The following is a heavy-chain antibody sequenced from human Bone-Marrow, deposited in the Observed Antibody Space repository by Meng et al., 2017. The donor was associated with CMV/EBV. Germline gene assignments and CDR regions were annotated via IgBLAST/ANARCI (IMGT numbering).Heavy chain of an antibody. CDR3: AKDQDSSGYYYTNFYY. D-gene: IGHD3-22*01. CDR2: IRHDGSNK. CDR1: GFTFSNYG. V-gene: IGHV3-30*02. J-gene: IGHJ4*02. Sequence: WGSLRLSCAASGFTFSNYGMHWVRQAPGKGLEWVAFIRHDGSNKYYADSVKGRFNIPRDNSKNTLDLQMNSLRAEDTAVYYCAKDQDSSGYYYTNFYYWGQGTLVTVSS.